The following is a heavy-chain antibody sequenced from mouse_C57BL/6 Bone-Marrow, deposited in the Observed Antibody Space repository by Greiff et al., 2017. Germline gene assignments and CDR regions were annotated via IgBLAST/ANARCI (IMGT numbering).Heavy chain of an antibody. CDR1: GYAFSSSW. CDR3: ASATTVVARGWFAY. D-gene: IGHD1-1*01. J-gene: IGHJ3*01. V-gene: IGHV1-82*01. CDR2: IYPGDGDT. Sequence: VQLQQSGPELVKPGASVKISCKASGYAFSSSWMNWVKQRPGKGLEWIGRIYPGDGDTNYNGKFKGKATLTADKSSSTAYMQLSSLTSEDSAVYFCASATTVVARGWFAYWGQGTLVTVSA.